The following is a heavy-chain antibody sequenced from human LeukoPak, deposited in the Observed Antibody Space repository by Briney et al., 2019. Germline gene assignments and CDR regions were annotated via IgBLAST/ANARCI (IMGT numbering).Heavy chain of an antibody. CDR1: GYTFTSYG. D-gene: IGHD6-19*01. J-gene: IGHJ4*02. V-gene: IGHV1-18*04. CDR2: ISAYNGNT. CDR3: ARGVAVAGPHFFDY. Sequence: ASVKVSCKASGYTFTSYGISWVRQSPGLGLEWMGWISAYNGNTNYAQKLQGRVTMTTDTSTSTAYMELRSLRSDDTAVYYCARGVAVAGPHFFDYWGQGTLVTVSS.